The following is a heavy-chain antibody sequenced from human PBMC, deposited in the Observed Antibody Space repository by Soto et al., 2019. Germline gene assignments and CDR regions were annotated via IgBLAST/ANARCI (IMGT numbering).Heavy chain of an antibody. CDR3: ATWHEREHAYDV. J-gene: IGHJ3*01. CDR1: GLTVSGKKY. V-gene: IGHV3-53*01. CDR2: LYDVDGS. Sequence: ESGGGWMQPGESLRLSCAASGLTVSGKKYVAWVRQAPGKGLEWVSALYDVDGSFYADSVKGRFTTSSDSSKTTVYLQMNGLRPDDTAVYYCATWHEREHAYDVWGQGTTVTVSS. D-gene: IGHD1-1*01.